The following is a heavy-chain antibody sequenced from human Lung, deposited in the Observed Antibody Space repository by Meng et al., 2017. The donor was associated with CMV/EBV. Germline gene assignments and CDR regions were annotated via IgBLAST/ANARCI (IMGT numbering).Heavy chain of an antibody. J-gene: IGHJ6*02. CDR2: IYYSGST. CDR1: GGSISSYY. Sequence: SETLSLXXTVSGGSISSYYWSWIRQPPGKGLEWIGYIYYSGSTNYNPSLKSRVTISVDTSKNQFSLKLSSVTAADTAVYYCARGGYYDFWSGYSYYYYYGMDVWGQRTTVNVYS. V-gene: IGHV4-59*01. D-gene: IGHD3-3*01. CDR3: ARGGYYDFWSGYSYYYYYGMDV.